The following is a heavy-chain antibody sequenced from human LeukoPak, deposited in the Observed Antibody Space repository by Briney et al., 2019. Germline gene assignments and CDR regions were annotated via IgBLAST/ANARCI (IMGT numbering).Heavy chain of an antibody. Sequence: GGSLRLSCAASGFTFSSYWMSWVRQAPGKGLEWVANIKQDGSEKYYVDSVKGRFTISRDNAKNSLYLQMNSLRAEDTAVYYCVRYVYGDEFDYWGQGTLVTVSS. V-gene: IGHV3-7*01. CDR2: IKQDGSEK. J-gene: IGHJ4*02. CDR1: GFTFSSYW. CDR3: VRYVYGDEFDY. D-gene: IGHD4-17*01.